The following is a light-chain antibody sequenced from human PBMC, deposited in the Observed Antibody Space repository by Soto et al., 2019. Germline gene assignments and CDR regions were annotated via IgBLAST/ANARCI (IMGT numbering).Light chain of an antibody. Sequence: ESVLTXSPGSLSLSPGERATLSCRASQSVSSNYLAWYQHKPGQAPRLLIYGASSRATGIPDRFSGSGSGTDFTLTISRLEPEDFAVYYCQHYGSSLSITFGQGTRLEIK. CDR1: QSVSSNY. V-gene: IGKV3-20*01. J-gene: IGKJ5*01. CDR3: QHYGSSLSIT. CDR2: GAS.